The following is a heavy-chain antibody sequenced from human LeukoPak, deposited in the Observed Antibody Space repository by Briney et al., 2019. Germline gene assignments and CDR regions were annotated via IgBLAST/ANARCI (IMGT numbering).Heavy chain of an antibody. CDR3: ARGYYYDSSGVFDY. D-gene: IGHD3-22*01. J-gene: IGHJ4*02. V-gene: IGHV3-7*01. Sequence: GGSLRLSCAASGFTLSSYWMSWVRQAPGKGLEWVANIKQDGSEKYYVDSVKGRFTISRDNAKNSLYLQMNSLRAEDTAVYYCARGYYYDSSGVFDYWGQGTLVTVSS. CDR2: IKQDGSEK. CDR1: GFTLSSYW.